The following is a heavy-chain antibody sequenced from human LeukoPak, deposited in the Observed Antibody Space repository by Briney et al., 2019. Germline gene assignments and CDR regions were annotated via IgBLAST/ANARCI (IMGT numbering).Heavy chain of an antibody. D-gene: IGHD6-13*01. Sequence: SETLSLTCTVSGSISSSNYYWGWIRQPPGKGLEWIGSIYYSGSTHYNPSLKSRVNISVDTSKNQFSLKLSSVTAADTAVYYCARSPHGEQQLVLYYYYMDVWGKGTTVTVSS. CDR1: GSISSSNYY. V-gene: IGHV4-39*07. CDR2: IYYSGST. J-gene: IGHJ6*03. CDR3: ARSPHGEQQLVLYYYYMDV.